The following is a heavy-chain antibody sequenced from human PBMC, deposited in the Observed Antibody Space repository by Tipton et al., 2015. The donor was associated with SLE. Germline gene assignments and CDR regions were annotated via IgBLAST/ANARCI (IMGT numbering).Heavy chain of an antibody. CDR1: GYTFTSYG. J-gene: IGHJ5*02. CDR2: NSAYNGNT. D-gene: IGHD6-13*01. Sequence: QLVQSGAEVKTPGASVKVSCQASGYTFTSYGISWVRRAPGQGLEGMGWNSAYNGNTNYAQKLQGRVTMTTDTSTSTAYRELRSLRSDDTAVYYCARDWKVSSSWLNWFDPWGQGTLVTVSS. CDR3: ARDWKVSSSWLNWFDP. V-gene: IGHV1-18*01.